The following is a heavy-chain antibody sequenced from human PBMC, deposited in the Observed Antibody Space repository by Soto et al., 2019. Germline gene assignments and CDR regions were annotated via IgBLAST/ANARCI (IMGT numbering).Heavy chain of an antibody. CDR2: IYYSGST. CDR3: ARLRIAARPAYYYYMDV. D-gene: IGHD6-6*01. CDR1: GGSISSSSYY. J-gene: IGHJ6*03. Sequence: QLQLQESGPGLVKPSETLSLTCTVSGGSISSSSYYWGWIRQPPGKGLEWIGRIYYSGSTYYNPSLKSRVTIFVDTSKNQFSLKLRSVTAADTAVYYCARLRIAARPAYYYYMDVWGKGTTVTVSS. V-gene: IGHV4-39*01.